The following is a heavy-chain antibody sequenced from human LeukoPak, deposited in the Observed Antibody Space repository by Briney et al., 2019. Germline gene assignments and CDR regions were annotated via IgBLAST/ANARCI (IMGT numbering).Heavy chain of an antibody. J-gene: IGHJ2*01. V-gene: IGHV4-59*01. D-gene: IGHD3-10*01. CDR1: GGSFSGYY. CDR3: ARDPTYYYAPGYFDL. Sequence: SETLSLTCAVYGGSFSGYYWNWIGQPPGKGLEWIGYIYYSGSTNYNPSLKSRVTISVDTSKNQFSLKLSSVTAADTAVYYCARDPTYYYAPGYFDLWGRGTLVTVSS. CDR2: IYYSGST.